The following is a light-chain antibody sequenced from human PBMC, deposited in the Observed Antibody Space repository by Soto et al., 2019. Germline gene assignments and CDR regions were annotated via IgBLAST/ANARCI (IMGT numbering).Light chain of an antibody. CDR2: DNY. CDR1: SSNIGSNY. V-gene: IGLV1-51*01. CDR3: DSWDNSLSVVL. J-gene: IGLJ2*01. Sequence: QSVLTQPPSVSAAPGQRVTISCSGSSSNIGSNYVSWYQQLPGTAPKLLIYDNYKRPSGIPDRFSGSTSGTSATLAIAGLQTGDEADYYCDSWDNSLSVVLIGGGTKLTVL.